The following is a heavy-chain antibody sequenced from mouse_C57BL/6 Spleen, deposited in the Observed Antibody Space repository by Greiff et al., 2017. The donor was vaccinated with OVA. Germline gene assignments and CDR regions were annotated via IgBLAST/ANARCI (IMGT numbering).Heavy chain of an antibody. J-gene: IGHJ2*01. CDR1: GYTFTSYW. V-gene: IGHV1-50*01. CDR2: IDPSDSYT. D-gene: IGHD1-1*02. CDR3: ARRGYGLDY. Sequence: QVQLQQSGAELVKPGASVKLSCKASGYTFTSYWMQWVKQRPGQGLEWIGEIDPSDSYTNYNQKFKGKATLTVDTSSSTAYMQLSSLTSEDSAVYYCARRGYGLDYWGQGTTLTVSS.